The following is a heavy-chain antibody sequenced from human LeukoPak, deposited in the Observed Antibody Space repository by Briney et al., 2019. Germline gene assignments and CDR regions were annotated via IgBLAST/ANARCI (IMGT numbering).Heavy chain of an antibody. V-gene: IGHV4-59*12. D-gene: IGHD5-18*01. CDR1: GGSFSGFY. CDR3: ARGGYSYGFTWVDY. Sequence: SETLSLTCSVSGGSFSGFYWSWIRQSPGKGLEWIGYIYSSGSTTYNPSLKSRVTISLDTSSNHFSLNLSSVTAADTAVYYCARGGYSYGFTWVDYWGQGTLVTVSS. CDR2: IYSSGST. J-gene: IGHJ4*02.